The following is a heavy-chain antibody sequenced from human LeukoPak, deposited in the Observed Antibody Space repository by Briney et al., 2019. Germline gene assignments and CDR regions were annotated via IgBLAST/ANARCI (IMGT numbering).Heavy chain of an antibody. CDR1: GDSVSSNSAT. CDR2: TYYRSKWSY. V-gene: IGHV6-1*01. J-gene: IGHJ4*02. CDR3: ARARSALFDS. Sequence: SQTLSLTCAISGDSVSSNSATWNWVRQSPSRGLECLGRTYYRSKWSYDYSLSVKSQITISPDTSKNQFSLQLNSVTPEDTAVYYCARARSALFDSWGQGTLVTASS. D-gene: IGHD6-19*01.